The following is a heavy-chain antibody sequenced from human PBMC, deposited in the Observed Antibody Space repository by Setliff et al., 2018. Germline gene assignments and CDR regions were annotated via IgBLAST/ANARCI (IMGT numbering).Heavy chain of an antibody. CDR3: ARRAFIETITGYCFDL. J-gene: IGHJ4*02. Sequence: ASVKVSCKASGYNFPGYYLHWVRQAPGQGLEWMGWISPHTGNTQYAQNFQGRVTMTRDTSISTAYMELSSLRSNDTAFYYCARRAFIETITGYCFDLWGQGTQVTVPQ. CDR1: GYNFPGYY. CDR2: ISPHTGNT. V-gene: IGHV1-2*02. D-gene: IGHD1-20*01.